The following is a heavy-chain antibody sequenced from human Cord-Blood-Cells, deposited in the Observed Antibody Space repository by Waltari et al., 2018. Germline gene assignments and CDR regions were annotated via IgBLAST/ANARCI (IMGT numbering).Heavy chain of an antibody. J-gene: IGHJ3*02. V-gene: IGHV4-4*03. CDR1: GGSISSSNC. D-gene: IGHD3-22*01. CDR2: IYHSGST. Sequence: QVQLQESGPGLVKPPGTLSLTCAVPGGSISSSNCWSWARQPPGKGLEWMGEIYHSGSTNYNPSLKSRVTISVDKSKNQFSLKLSSVTAADTAVYYCNSRSDSSGYYGVDIWGQGTMVTVSS. CDR3: NSRSDSSGYYGVDI.